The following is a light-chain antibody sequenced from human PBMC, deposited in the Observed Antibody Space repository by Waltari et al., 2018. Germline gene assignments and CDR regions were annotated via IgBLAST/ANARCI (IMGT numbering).Light chain of an antibody. CDR3: AVWDDSLNGRM. J-gene: IGLJ3*02. V-gene: IGLV1-44*01. Sequence: QSVVTQSPSASGPPGQRVTISCSGSSSNIGSKTVNWYQHLPGTAPKLLIHNNNQRPSGVPDRFSCSKSDTSASLAISGLQSEDEAEYYCAVWDDSLNGRMFGGGTKLTVL. CDR1: SSNIGSKT. CDR2: NNN.